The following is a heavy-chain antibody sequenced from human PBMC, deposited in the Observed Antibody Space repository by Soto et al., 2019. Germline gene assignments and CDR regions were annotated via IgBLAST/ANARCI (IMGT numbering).Heavy chain of an antibody. Sequence: QVQLRESGPGLVKPSGTLSLTCAVSGGSISSNHWWNWVRQSPGKGLEWIGEIYHSGSTNDNLSLKRRITMSVDKSKNQFSLRLNSVTAADTATYFCARFPFGDNFHYYGMVVWGQGTTVTVSS. CDR1: GGSISSNHW. CDR3: ARFPFGDNFHYYGMVV. V-gene: IGHV4-4*02. CDR2: IYHSGST. D-gene: IGHD3-10*01. J-gene: IGHJ6*02.